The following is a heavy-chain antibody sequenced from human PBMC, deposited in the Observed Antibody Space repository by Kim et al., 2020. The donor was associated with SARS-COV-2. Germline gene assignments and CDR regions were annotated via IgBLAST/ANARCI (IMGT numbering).Heavy chain of an antibody. CDR1: GFTFSSYA. CDR3: ARGSSSPNYYYYYGMDV. V-gene: IGHV3-23*01. Sequence: GGSLRLSCAASGFTFSSYAMSWVRQAPGKGLEWVSAISGSGGSTYYADSVKGRFTISRDNSKNTLYLQMNSLRAEDTAVYYCARGSSSPNYYYYYGMDVWGQGTTVTVSS. J-gene: IGHJ6*02. D-gene: IGHD6-6*01. CDR2: ISGSGGST.